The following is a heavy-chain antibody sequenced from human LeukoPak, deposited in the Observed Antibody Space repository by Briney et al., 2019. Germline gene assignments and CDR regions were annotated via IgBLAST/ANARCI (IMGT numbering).Heavy chain of an antibody. J-gene: IGHJ4*02. CDR1: GFTFSSYA. CDR2: ISGSGGST. CDR3: AKGAYGYYGSGNPIDY. V-gene: IGHV3-23*01. D-gene: IGHD3-10*01. Sequence: GGSLRLSCAASGFTFSSYAMSWVRQAPGKGLAWVSAISGSGGSTYYADSVKGRFTISRDNSKNTLYLQMNSLRAENTAVYYCAKGAYGYYGSGNPIDYWGQGTLVTVSS.